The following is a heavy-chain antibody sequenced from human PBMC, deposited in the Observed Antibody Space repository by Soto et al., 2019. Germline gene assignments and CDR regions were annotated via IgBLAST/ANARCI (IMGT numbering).Heavy chain of an antibody. Sequence: QVHLVESGGGVVQPGRSLRLSCAASGFTFSGYPMHWVRQAPGKGLEWVAFISYDGPNENYPDSVKGRFTISRDNSNNTLYLQMNSLAADDAAVYHCASTGGRDYWGQGTRVTVSS. J-gene: IGHJ4*02. D-gene: IGHD1-26*01. CDR3: ASTGGRDY. V-gene: IGHV3-30-3*01. CDR1: GFTFSGYP. CDR2: ISYDGPNE.